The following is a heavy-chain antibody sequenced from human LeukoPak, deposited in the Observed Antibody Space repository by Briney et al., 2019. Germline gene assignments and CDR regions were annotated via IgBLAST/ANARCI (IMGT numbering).Heavy chain of an antibody. V-gene: IGHV4-34*01. J-gene: IGHJ6*03. CDR1: GGSFSGYY. CDR3: ARKPPYSSSWNHYYYMDV. D-gene: IGHD6-13*01. CDR2: INHSGST. Sequence: SETLSLTCAVYGGSFSGYYWSWIRQPPGKGLEWIGEINHSGSTNYNPSLKSRVTISVDTSKSQFSLKLSSVTAADTAVYYCARKPPYSSSWNHYYYMDVWGKGTTVTVSS.